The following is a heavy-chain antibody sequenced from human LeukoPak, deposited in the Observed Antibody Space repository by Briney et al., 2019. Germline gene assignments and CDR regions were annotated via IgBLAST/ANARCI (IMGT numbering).Heavy chain of an antibody. J-gene: IGHJ4*02. CDR1: GYTFTDYY. V-gene: IGHV1-2*02. D-gene: IGHD3-22*01. CDR3: ANTKHYDNSGYYDY. Sequence: PGASVKVSCKASGYTFTDYYIHWVRQAPGQGLEWMGWINPNSGGTNYAQKFQGRVTMTRDTSISTAYMELNRLRSDDTAVYYCANTKHYDNSGYYDYWGQGTLVTLS. CDR2: INPNSGGT.